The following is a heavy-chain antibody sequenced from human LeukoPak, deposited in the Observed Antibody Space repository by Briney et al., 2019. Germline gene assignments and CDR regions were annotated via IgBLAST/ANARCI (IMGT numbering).Heavy chain of an antibody. D-gene: IGHD7-27*01. V-gene: IGHV3-30-3*01. CDR1: GFTFSSYA. CDR2: ISYDGSNK. Sequence: GGSLRLSCAASGFTFSSYAMHWVRQAPSKGLEWVAVISYDGSNKYYADSVKGRFTISRDNAKNSLYLQMNSLRVEDTAVYYCVTSNWGAWYWGQGALVTVSS. J-gene: IGHJ4*02. CDR3: VTSNWGAWY.